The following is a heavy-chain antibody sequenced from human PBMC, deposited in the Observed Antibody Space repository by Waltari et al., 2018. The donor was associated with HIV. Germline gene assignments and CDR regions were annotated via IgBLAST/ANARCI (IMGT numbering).Heavy chain of an antibody. CDR2: SNHSGST. D-gene: IGHD2-2*01. Sequence: QVQLRQWGAGLLKPSETLSLTCAVYGGSFSGSYWSWIRQPPGKGLEWIGESNHSGSTNYNPSLKNRVTISVDTSKNQFSRKLTSVTAADTAVFYCARARLVSRGQYCSTTSCLPHYYYYYGMDVWGQGTTVTVSS. CDR1: GGSFSGSY. V-gene: IGHV4-34*01. J-gene: IGHJ6*02. CDR3: ARARLVSRGQYCSTTSCLPHYYYYYGMDV.